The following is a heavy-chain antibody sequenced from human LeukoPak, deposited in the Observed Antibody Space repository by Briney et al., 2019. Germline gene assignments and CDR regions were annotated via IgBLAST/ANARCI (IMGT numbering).Heavy chain of an antibody. Sequence: GGSLRLSCAAPGFTFSSYAMHWVRQAPGKGLEYVSAISSNGGSTYYANSVKGRFTISRDNSKNTLYLQMGSLRAEDMAVYYCARDLVDYGDYYYYYYMDVWGKGTTVTVSS. D-gene: IGHD4-17*01. CDR1: GFTFSSYA. CDR3: ARDLVDYGDYYYYYYMDV. V-gene: IGHV3-64*01. J-gene: IGHJ6*03. CDR2: ISSNGGST.